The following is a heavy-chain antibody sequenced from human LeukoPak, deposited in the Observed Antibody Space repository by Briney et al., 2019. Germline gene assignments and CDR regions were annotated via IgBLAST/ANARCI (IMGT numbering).Heavy chain of an antibody. CDR1: RGSINSYY. CDR2: IYDNVNT. D-gene: IGHD3-3*01. V-gene: IGHV4-59*01. Sequence: PSETLSLTCTLSRGSINSYYWTWIRQPPGKGLEWGGYIYDNVNTNYNPSLKSRVTISVDTSKNQFSLKLSSVTAADTAVYYCARGRITIFGVLTPHFDYWGQGTLVTVAS. CDR3: ARGRITIFGVLTPHFDY. J-gene: IGHJ4*02.